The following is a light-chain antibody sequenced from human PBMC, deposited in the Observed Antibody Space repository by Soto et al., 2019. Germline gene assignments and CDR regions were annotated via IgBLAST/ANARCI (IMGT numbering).Light chain of an antibody. CDR1: ENVDTN. Sequence: EIVMTQSPATLSVSPGEGATLSCRASENVDTNLAWYQHKPGQAPRLLIYGASTMAAGVPARFSGSGSGTEFTLTISSLESEDVAVYYCQQCHKWPRITFGPGTRLE. CDR3: QQCHKWPRIT. V-gene: IGKV3-15*01. J-gene: IGKJ5*01. CDR2: GAS.